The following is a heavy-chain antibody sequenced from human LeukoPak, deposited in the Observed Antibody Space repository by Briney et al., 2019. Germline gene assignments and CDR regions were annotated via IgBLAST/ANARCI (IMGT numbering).Heavy chain of an antibody. Sequence: GASVKVSCKASGGTFSSYAISWVRQAPGQGLEWMGRIIPIFGTANYAQKFQGRVTITTDESTSTAYMELSSLRSEVTAVYYCARSSGSDDAFDIWGQGTMVTVSS. CDR3: ARSSGSDDAFDI. V-gene: IGHV1-69*05. D-gene: IGHD3-22*01. J-gene: IGHJ3*02. CDR2: IIPIFGTA. CDR1: GGTFSSYA.